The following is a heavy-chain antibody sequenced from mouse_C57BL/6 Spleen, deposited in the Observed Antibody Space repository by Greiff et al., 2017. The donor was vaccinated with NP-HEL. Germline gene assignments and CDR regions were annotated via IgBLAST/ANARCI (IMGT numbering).Heavy chain of an antibody. V-gene: IGHV14-3*01. CDR2: IDPANGNT. Sequence: VQLQQSVAELVRPGASVQLSCTASGFNIKNTYMHWVKQRPEQGLEWIGRIDPANGNTKYAPKFQGKATITADTSSNTAYLQLSSLTSEDTAIYYCALITTVVATNFDVWGTGTTVTVSS. CDR3: ALITTVVATNFDV. CDR1: GFNIKNTY. D-gene: IGHD1-1*01. J-gene: IGHJ1*03.